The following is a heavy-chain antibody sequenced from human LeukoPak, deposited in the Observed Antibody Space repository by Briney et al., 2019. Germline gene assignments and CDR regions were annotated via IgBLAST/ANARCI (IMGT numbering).Heavy chain of an antibody. V-gene: IGHV3-74*01. CDR1: GFTFSSYG. D-gene: IGHD6-13*01. J-gene: IGHJ5*02. CDR3: PRVLSIAAAGSWVNWFAP. Sequence: GGSLRLSCAASGFTFSSYGMHWVRQAPGKGLEWVSRINSDGSSTSYADSVKGRFTISRDNAKNTLYLQMNSLRAEATAVYYCPRVLSIAAAGSWVNWFAPWGEGTLVTVSS. CDR2: INSDGSST.